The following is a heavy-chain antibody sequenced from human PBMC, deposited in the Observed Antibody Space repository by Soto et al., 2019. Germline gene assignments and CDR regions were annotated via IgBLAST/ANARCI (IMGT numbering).Heavy chain of an antibody. CDR2: ISAYNGNT. CDR3: ARVGQWENYYYGMDV. D-gene: IGHD1-26*01. J-gene: IGHJ6*02. V-gene: IGHV1-18*01. CDR1: GYTFTSYG. Sequence: AAVKVSCKASGYTFTSYGISGVRQAPGQGLEWMGWISAYNGNTNYAQKLQGRVTMTTDTSTSTAYMELRSLRSDDTAVYYCARVGQWENYYYGMDVWGQGTTVTVSS.